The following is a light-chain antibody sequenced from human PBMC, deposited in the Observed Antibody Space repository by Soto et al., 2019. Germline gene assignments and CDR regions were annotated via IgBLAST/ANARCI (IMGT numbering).Light chain of an antibody. V-gene: IGKV3-11*01. CDR2: DAS. J-gene: IGKJ4*01. CDR1: QSISTY. Sequence: EVVLSQSPASLYLSQGERATLSCRASQSISTYLAWYQQKPGQPPRLLIYDASHRATGIPARFGGSGSGTDFTLTISNLEPEDFAVYYCHQRSSWPLTFGGGTKVDIK. CDR3: HQRSSWPLT.